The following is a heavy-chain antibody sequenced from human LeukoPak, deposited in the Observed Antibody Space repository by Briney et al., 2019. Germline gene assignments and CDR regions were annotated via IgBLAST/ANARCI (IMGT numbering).Heavy chain of an antibody. CDR2: IYYSGST. Sequence: SETLSLTCTVSGGSISSYYWSWIRQPPGKGLEWIGHIYYSGSTNYNPSLKSRVTISVDTSKNQFSLKLSSVTAADTAVYYCAKISDDFWSGYSYLSFDIWGQGTMVTVSS. J-gene: IGHJ3*02. CDR1: GGSISSYY. D-gene: IGHD3-3*01. CDR3: AKISDDFWSGYSYLSFDI. V-gene: IGHV4-59*01.